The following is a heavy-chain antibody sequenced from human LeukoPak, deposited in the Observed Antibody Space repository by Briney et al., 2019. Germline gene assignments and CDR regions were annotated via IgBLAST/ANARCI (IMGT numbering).Heavy chain of an antibody. CDR1: GFTFSSHG. Sequence: GGSLRLSCAASGFTFSSHGMNWVRQAPGKGLEWVSGISGSGVITYYADSVKGRFTISRDNSKNTLDLQMNSLRAEDTAVYYCAKDDAWVRYQDWGQGTLVTVSS. V-gene: IGHV3-23*01. D-gene: IGHD5-12*01. CDR3: AKDDAWVRYQD. J-gene: IGHJ4*02. CDR2: ISGSGVIT.